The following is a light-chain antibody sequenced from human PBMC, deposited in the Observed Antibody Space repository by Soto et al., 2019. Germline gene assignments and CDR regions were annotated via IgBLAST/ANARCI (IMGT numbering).Light chain of an antibody. Sequence: DIQMTQSPSSLSASVGDRVTITCRASQSIRNYLNWYQQKPGKAPKLLIYAASSLESGVPSRFSGSESGTDFTLTISSLQPEDFGTYFCQHTYRTPWTFGQGTKVEIK. V-gene: IGKV1-39*01. CDR2: AAS. J-gene: IGKJ1*01. CDR1: QSIRNY. CDR3: QHTYRTPWT.